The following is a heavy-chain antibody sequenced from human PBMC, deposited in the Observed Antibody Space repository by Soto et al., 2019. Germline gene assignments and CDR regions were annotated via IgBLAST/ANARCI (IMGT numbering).Heavy chain of an antibody. J-gene: IGHJ4*02. V-gene: IGHV4-31*03. CDR3: ARGRWLQHTRYFDY. Sequence: SETLSLTCTVSGGSISSGGYYWSWIRQHPGKGLEWIGYIYYSGSTYYNPSLKSRVTISVDTFKNQFSLKLSSVTAADTAVYYCARGRWLQHTRYFDYWGQGTLVTVSS. CDR1: GGSISSGGYY. D-gene: IGHD5-12*01. CDR2: IYYSGST.